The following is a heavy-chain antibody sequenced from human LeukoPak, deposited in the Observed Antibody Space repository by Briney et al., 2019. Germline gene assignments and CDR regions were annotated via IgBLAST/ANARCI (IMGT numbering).Heavy chain of an antibody. CDR1: GYRFSSHW. Sequence: GESLKISCKGSGYRFSSHWIGWVRQMPGKGLEWMGFIYPDDSNTRYSPSFQGQVTISADKSISTAYLQWSSLKASDTAIYYCATTTANWFDPWGQGTLVTVSS. V-gene: IGHV5-51*01. J-gene: IGHJ5*02. CDR2: IYPDDSNT. D-gene: IGHD1/OR15-1a*01. CDR3: ATTTANWFDP.